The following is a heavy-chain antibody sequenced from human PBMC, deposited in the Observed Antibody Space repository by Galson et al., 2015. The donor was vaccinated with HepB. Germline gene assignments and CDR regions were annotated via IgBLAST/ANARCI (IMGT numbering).Heavy chain of an antibody. CDR2: ISSSSSYT. D-gene: IGHD6-13*01. CDR3: AREPIAAAGTGGGMDV. Sequence: SLRLSCAASGFTFSDYYMSWIRQAPGKGLEWVSYISSSSSYTNYADSVKGRFTISRDNAKNSLYLQMNSLRAEGTAVYYCAREPIAAAGTGGGMDVWGQGTTVTVSS. V-gene: IGHV3-11*05. CDR1: GFTFSDYY. J-gene: IGHJ6*02.